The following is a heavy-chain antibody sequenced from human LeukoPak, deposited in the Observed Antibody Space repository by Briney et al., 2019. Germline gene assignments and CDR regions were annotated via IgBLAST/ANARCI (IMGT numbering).Heavy chain of an antibody. CDR2: IYYSGST. Sequence: SETLSLTCTVSGGSISSYYWSWIRQPPGKGLEWIGYIYYSGSTNHNPSLKSRVTISVDTSKNQFSLKLSSVTAADTAVYYCARRYYYDSSGYYYFDYWGQGTLVTVSS. CDR1: GGSISSYY. V-gene: IGHV4-59*01. J-gene: IGHJ4*02. D-gene: IGHD3-22*01. CDR3: ARRYYYDSSGYYYFDY.